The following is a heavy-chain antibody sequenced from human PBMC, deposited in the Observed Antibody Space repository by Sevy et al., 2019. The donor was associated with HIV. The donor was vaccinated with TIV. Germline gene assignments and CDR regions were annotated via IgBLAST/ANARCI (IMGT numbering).Heavy chain of an antibody. J-gene: IGHJ5*02. V-gene: IGHV4-59*01. CDR2: MYYSGIT. CDR1: GGSISSYY. D-gene: IGHD1-26*01. CDR3: ARMNYSASAPGSWFDP. Sequence: SETLSLTCTVSGGSISSYYWSWIRQPPGKGLEWIAYMYYSGITNYSPSLKSRLTISIETSKNHFSLKLRSMTAADTAVYYCARMNYSASAPGSWFDPWGQGTLVTVSS.